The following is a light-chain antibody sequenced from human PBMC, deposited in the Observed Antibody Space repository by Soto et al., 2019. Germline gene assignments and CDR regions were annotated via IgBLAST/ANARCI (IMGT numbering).Light chain of an antibody. J-gene: IGKJ1*01. Sequence: EIQMTQSPSALSASIGDRVTITCPASQRISMRLAWYQRKPGKAPKLLIYAPSSLESGVPSRFSGSGSGTAFTLTISRLQPDDFATYYCHHYNTYSTFGQGTRVDVK. CDR3: HHYNTYST. CDR1: QRISMR. V-gene: IGKV1-5*03. CDR2: APS.